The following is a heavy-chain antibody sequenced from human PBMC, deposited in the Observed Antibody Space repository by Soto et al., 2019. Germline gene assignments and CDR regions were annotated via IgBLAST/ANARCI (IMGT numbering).Heavy chain of an antibody. D-gene: IGHD2-2*01. Sequence: SGTLSLPCTAAGASITTHYWTWIRLSAGRGLQWIGLLYTSGSRDYNPSLKSRVTMPADTSTHHFFLKLPSVTAAQTAVYYCVRDRFIGYAFCFDPWGQGTLVTVSS. J-gene: IGHJ5*02. V-gene: IGHV4-4*07. CDR3: VRDRFIGYAFCFDP. CDR2: LYTSGSR. CDR1: GASITTHY.